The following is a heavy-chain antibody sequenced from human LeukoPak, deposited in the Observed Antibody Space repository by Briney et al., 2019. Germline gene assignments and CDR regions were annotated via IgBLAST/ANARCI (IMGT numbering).Heavy chain of an antibody. CDR1: GFTFSSYG. D-gene: IGHD5-18*01. Sequence: GGSLRLSCAASGFTFSSYGMHWVRQAPGKGLEWVAFIRYDGSNKYYADSVKGRFTISRDNSKNTLYLQMNSLRAEGTAVYYCAKDQRYSYGCFDYWGQGTLVTVSS. J-gene: IGHJ4*02. V-gene: IGHV3-30*02. CDR2: IRYDGSNK. CDR3: AKDQRYSYGCFDY.